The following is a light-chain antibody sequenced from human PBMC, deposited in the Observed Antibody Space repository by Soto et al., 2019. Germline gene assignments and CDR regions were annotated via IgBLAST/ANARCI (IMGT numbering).Light chain of an antibody. CDR1: QSVYSSS. V-gene: IGKV3-20*01. CDR2: GVS. Sequence: EIVLTQSPGTLSLSPGERATLSCRASQSVYSSSLAWYQQKPGQAPRLLIYGVSIRATGIPDRFSGSGSGTDFTLTISRLEPEDFAVYYCQQYLNSPSTFGQWTKVEIK. J-gene: IGKJ2*01. CDR3: QQYLNSPST.